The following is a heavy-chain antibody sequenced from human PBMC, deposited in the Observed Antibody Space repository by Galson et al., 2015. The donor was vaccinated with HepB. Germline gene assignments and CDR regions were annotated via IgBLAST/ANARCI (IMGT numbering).Heavy chain of an antibody. V-gene: IGHV1-69*13. J-gene: IGHJ4*02. CDR1: GGTFSSNA. Sequence: SVKVSCKASGGTFSSNAISWVRQAPGQGLEWMGGIIPIFGVTNYAQKFQGRVSITADESTYTAYMELSSLRSEDTAVYYCARGPPHSNGGPYWGQGTLVTVSS. D-gene: IGHD5-18*01. CDR3: ARGPPHSNGGPY. CDR2: IIPIFGVT.